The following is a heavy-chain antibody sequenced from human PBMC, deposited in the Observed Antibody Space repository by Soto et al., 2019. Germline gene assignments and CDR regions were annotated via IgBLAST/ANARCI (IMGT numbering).Heavy chain of an antibody. CDR1: GFTFTSSA. Sequence: ASVKVSCKASGFTFTSSAMQWVRQARGQRLEWIGWIVVGSGNTNYAQKFQERVTITRDMSTSTAYMELSSLRSEDTAVYYCAAAHYDILAYGMDVWGQGTTVTVSS. CDR2: IVVGSGNT. J-gene: IGHJ6*02. D-gene: IGHD3-9*01. V-gene: IGHV1-58*02. CDR3: AAAHYDILAYGMDV.